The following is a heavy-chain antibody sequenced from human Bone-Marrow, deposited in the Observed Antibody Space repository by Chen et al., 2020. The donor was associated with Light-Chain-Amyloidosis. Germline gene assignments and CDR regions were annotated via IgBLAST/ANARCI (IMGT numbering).Heavy chain of an antibody. CDR3: AKDRCTSISCSDFDY. Sequence: EVQLLESGGGLVQPGGCLRLSCAASGFTFTNYAMSWVRQAPGEGLEWVSVARRVDGPTYYADSVRGRFTIYIDNSKNTLYLQMNSLRAEDTAVYYCAKDRCTSISCSDFDYWGQGTLVTVSS. J-gene: IGHJ4*02. CDR2: ARRVDGPT. D-gene: IGHD2-2*01. CDR1: GFTFTNYA. V-gene: IGHV3-23*01.